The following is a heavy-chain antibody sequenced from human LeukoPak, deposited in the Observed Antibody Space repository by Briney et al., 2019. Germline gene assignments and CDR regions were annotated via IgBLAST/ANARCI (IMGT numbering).Heavy chain of an antibody. CDR3: ARALGLYSSGWYTTLPYPFDY. J-gene: IGHJ4*02. D-gene: IGHD6-19*01. Sequence: GGSLRLSCAASGFTFSSYAMSWVRQAPGKGLEWVSAISGSGGSTYYADSVKGRFTISRDNAKNSLYLQMNSLRAEDTAVYYCARALGLYSSGWYTTLPYPFDYWGQGTLVTVSS. CDR1: GFTFSSYA. V-gene: IGHV3-23*01. CDR2: ISGSGGST.